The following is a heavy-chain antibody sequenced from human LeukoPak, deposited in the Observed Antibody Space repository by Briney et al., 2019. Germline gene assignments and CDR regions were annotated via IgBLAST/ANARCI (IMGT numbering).Heavy chain of an antibody. V-gene: IGHV3-48*03. J-gene: IGHJ6*02. CDR1: GFTLSSYE. CDR3: ARGDAGYYYGMDV. CDR2: FSGSGSTI. Sequence: QPGGSLRLSCAAPGFTLSSYEMNWVRQVPGRGREGVPYFSGSGSTIYYADSVKGRFTISRDNAKNSLNLQMNSLRAEDTAVYYCARGDAGYYYGMDVWGQGTTVTVSS. D-gene: IGHD3-16*01.